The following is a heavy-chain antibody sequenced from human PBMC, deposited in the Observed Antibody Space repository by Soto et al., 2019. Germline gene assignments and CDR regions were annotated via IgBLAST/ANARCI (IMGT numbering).Heavy chain of an antibody. Sequence: QITLNESGPTLVKPTQPLTLTCTFSGFSLTTSGVGVGWIRQPPGKALEWLALIYWDDDKRYTASLKRRLTRTKDTSKNQVVLTLTNMDPVDTATYYCTRRYFYSSGTEFDDWGQGILVTVS. D-gene: IGHD3-10*01. CDR1: GFSLTTSGVG. CDR2: IYWDDDK. J-gene: IGHJ4*02. V-gene: IGHV2-5*02. CDR3: TRRYFYSSGTEFDD.